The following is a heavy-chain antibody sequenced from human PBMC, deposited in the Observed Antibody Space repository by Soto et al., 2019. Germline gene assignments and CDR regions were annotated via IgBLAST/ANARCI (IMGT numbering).Heavy chain of an antibody. CDR3: ARARGIVVVTARFDY. D-gene: IGHD2-21*02. CDR1: GYTFTTFA. Sequence: ASVKVSCKASGYTFTTFAIHWVRQAPGQRLERMGWINAGNGNTKYSQSLQGRVTFTRDTSANTAYMEVSSLRSEDTAVYYCARARGIVVVTARFDYWGQGTLVTVSS. V-gene: IGHV1-3*01. J-gene: IGHJ4*02. CDR2: INAGNGNT.